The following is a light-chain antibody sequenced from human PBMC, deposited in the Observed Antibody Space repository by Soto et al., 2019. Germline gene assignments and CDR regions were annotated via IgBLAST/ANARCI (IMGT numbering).Light chain of an antibody. CDR3: QQYGSSTIFT. V-gene: IGKV3-20*01. Sequence: EIVLTQSPGTLSLSPGERVTLSCRASQSVSSSYLAWYQQKPGQAPRLLIYGASSRVTGIPDRFSGSGSGTDFTLTISRLEPEDFAVYYCQQYGSSTIFTFGPGTKVDI. CDR1: QSVSSSY. J-gene: IGKJ3*01. CDR2: GAS.